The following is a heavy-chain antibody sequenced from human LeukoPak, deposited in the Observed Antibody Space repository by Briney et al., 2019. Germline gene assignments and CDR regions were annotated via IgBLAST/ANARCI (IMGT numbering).Heavy chain of an antibody. Sequence: PGGSLRLSCAASGFSFSDYGMHWVRQAPGKGLECVALISNDGTNKFYVDPVKGRFTISRDNSQNTLYLQMDSLTTGDTAVYYCARDWARGNSYYVDYWGQGTLVTVSS. CDR1: GFSFSDYG. CDR3: ARDWARGNSYYVDY. V-gene: IGHV3-30*03. CDR2: ISNDGTNK. D-gene: IGHD4-23*01. J-gene: IGHJ4*02.